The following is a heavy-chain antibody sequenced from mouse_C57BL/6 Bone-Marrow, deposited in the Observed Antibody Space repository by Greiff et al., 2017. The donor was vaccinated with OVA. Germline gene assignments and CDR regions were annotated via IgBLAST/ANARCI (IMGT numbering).Heavy chain of an antibody. CDR2: IRNKPNGSTT. V-gene: IGHV7-3*01. CDR1: GFTFTNYY. J-gene: IGHJ2*01. CDR3: ARYKGRVAVDYFDY. Sequence: EVKLQESGGGLVQPGDSLSLSCAASGFTFTNYYMSWVRQPPGKALEWLAFIRNKPNGSTTEYSASVKGRFTISRDNSQSILYLQRNALRAEDSATYYCARYKGRVAVDYFDYWGQGTALTVSS. D-gene: IGHD1-1*01.